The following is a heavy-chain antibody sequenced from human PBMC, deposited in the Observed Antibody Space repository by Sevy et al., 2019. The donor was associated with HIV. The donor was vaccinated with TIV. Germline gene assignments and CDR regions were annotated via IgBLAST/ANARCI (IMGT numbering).Heavy chain of an antibody. CDR3: ARDKFGGYCYGHNNYYSYYGMDV. CDR2: ISYDGSNK. V-gene: IGHV3-30*04. D-gene: IGHD5-18*01. Sequence: GGSLRLSCAASGFTFSSYAMHWVRQAPGKGLEWVAVISYDGSNKYYADSVKGRFTISRDNSKNTLYLQLNSLRAEDTAVYYCARDKFGGYCYGHNNYYSYYGMDVWGQGTTVTVSS. CDR1: GFTFSSYA. J-gene: IGHJ6*02.